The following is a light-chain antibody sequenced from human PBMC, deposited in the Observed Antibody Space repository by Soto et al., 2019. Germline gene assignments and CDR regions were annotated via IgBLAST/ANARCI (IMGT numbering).Light chain of an antibody. J-gene: IGKJ5*01. CDR1: QSVLYSSNNKNY. Sequence: DIVMTHSPDSLAGSLGERATISCKSSQSVLYSSNNKNYLAWYQQKPGQPPKLLIYWASTRESGVPDRFSGSGSGTDFTLTISRLEPEDSAVFYCQQSGSSPITFGQGTRLEIK. CDR2: WAS. V-gene: IGKV4-1*01. CDR3: QQSGSSPIT.